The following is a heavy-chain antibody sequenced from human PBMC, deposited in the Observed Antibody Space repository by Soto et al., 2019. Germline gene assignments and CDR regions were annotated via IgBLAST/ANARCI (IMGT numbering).Heavy chain of an antibody. CDR1: GFTFSSYE. CDR3: AFDLWSGERYHGMDV. D-gene: IGHD3-3*01. J-gene: IGHJ6*02. V-gene: IGHV3-48*03. CDR2: ISSSGSSI. Sequence: SLILSCAASGFTFSSYEMNWVRQAPGKGLEWISHISSSGSSIYYADSVKGRFIISRDNAKKSLYLQMHSLRAEDTAVYFCAFDLWSGERYHGMDVWGQGTTVTVSS.